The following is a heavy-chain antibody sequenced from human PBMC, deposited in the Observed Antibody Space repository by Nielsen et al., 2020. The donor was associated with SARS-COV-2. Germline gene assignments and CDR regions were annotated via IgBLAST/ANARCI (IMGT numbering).Heavy chain of an antibody. V-gene: IGHV3-49*04. CDR2: IRSKAYGGTT. J-gene: IGHJ4*02. Sequence: GESLKISCTASGFTFGDYAMSWVRQAPGKGLEWVGFIRSKAYGGTTEYAASVKGRFTISRDDSKSIAYLQMNSLKTEDTAVYYCTGPGRWGQGTLVTVSS. CDR3: TGPGR. CDR1: GFTFGDYA.